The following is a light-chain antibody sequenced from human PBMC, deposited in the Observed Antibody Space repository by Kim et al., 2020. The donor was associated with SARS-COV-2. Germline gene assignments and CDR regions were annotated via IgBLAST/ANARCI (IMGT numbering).Light chain of an antibody. V-gene: IGLV3-1*01. Sequence: SVSPGQTVSITCSGDRLGNKYVCWYQQKPGQSPVVVIYRDTQRPSGIPERFSGSNSGNTATLTISGTQAMDEADYYCQAWDSTTTVFGGGTQLTVL. J-gene: IGLJ2*01. CDR2: RDT. CDR1: RLGNKY. CDR3: QAWDSTTTV.